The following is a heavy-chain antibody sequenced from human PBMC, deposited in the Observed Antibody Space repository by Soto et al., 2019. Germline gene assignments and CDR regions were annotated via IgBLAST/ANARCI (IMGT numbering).Heavy chain of an antibody. CDR1: GFTFSSYS. Sequence: GGSLRLSCAASGFTFSSYSMNWVRQAPGKGLEWVSSISSSSSYIYYADSVKGRFTISRDNAKNSLYLQMNSLRAEDTAVYYCARNPSSSSPLRYFQHWGQGTLVTVSS. CDR3: ARNPSSSSPLRYFQH. V-gene: IGHV3-21*01. CDR2: ISSSSSYI. D-gene: IGHD6-6*01. J-gene: IGHJ1*01.